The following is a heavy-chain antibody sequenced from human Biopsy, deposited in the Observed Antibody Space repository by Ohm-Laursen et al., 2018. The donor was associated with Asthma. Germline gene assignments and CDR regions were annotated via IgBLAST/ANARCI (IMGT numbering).Heavy chain of an antibody. CDR2: IHYNGST. Sequence: SQTLSLTCTVSYGSITSGGYYWTSIRQHPGKGLERIGLIHYNGSTYYNPSLKSRVSISIDTSKNQFSLKLSSVTAADTAVYYCARAQDYYDSRGYYRSFDYWGQGTLVTVSS. CDR3: ARAQDYYDSRGYYRSFDY. J-gene: IGHJ4*02. CDR1: YGSITSGGYY. D-gene: IGHD3-22*01. V-gene: IGHV4-31*03.